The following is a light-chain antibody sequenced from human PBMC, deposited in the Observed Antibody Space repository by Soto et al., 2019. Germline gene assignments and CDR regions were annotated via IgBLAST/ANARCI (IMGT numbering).Light chain of an antibody. Sequence: DIQLTQSPSSLSASVGDRVTITCRASQSISNSLNWYQQKPGKAPNLLIYGTSDLQSGVPSRFSGSGSGTEFTLTISSLQRDDFATYYSQQSHSSPWTFGQGTKVEIK. CDR1: QSISNS. J-gene: IGKJ1*01. CDR3: QQSHSSPWT. CDR2: GTS. V-gene: IGKV1-39*01.